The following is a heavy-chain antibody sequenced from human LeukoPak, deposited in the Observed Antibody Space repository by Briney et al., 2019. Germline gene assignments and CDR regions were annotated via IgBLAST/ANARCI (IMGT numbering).Heavy chain of an antibody. D-gene: IGHD3-10*01. CDR1: GGSFSGYY. CDR2: INHSGST. Sequence: PSETLSLTCAVYGGSFSGYYWSWIRQPPGKGLEWIGEINHSGSTNYNPSLKSRVTISVDTSKNQFSLKLSSVTAADTAVYYCARQGDYYGSGSYYSWFDPWGQGTLVTVSS. J-gene: IGHJ5*02. V-gene: IGHV4-34*01. CDR3: ARQGDYYGSGSYYSWFDP.